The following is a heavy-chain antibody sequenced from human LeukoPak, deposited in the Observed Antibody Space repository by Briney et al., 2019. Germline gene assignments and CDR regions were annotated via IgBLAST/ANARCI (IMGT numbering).Heavy chain of an antibody. Sequence: SETLSLTCTVSGGSVNNYHWSWIRQPAGKGLEWIGQIYTDGSTNYNPPLKSRVTMSIDTTEDRVSLTIRSVTAADTAFYYCARRDISSGWSFDYWGQGTLVTVSS. CDR3: ARRDISSGWSFDY. J-gene: IGHJ4*02. CDR2: IYTDGST. CDR1: GGSVNNYH. D-gene: IGHD6-19*01. V-gene: IGHV4-4*07.